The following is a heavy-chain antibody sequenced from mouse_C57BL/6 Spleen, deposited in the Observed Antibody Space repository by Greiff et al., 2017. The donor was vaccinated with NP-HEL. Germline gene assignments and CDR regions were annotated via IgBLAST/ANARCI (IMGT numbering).Heavy chain of an antibody. V-gene: IGHV2-2*01. CDR1: GFSLTSYG. CDR2: IWSGGST. D-gene: IGHD3-2*02. Sequence: VQRVESGPGLVQPSQSLSITCTVSGFSLTSYGVHWVRQSPGKGLEWLGVIWSGGSTDYNAAFISRLSISKDNSKSQVFFKMNSLQADDTAIYYCARNLDSSGYVAYWGQGTLVTVSA. CDR3: ARNLDSSGYVAY. J-gene: IGHJ3*01.